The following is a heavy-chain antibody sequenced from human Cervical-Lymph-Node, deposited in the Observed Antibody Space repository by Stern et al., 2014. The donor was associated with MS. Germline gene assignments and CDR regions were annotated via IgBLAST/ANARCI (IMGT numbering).Heavy chain of an antibody. V-gene: IGHV1-46*03. CDR1: GYTFTRYY. CDR3: AREKRDCSGGSCYSRDDY. D-gene: IGHD2-15*01. J-gene: IGHJ4*02. Sequence: VQLLESGAEVKKPGASVKVSCKASGYTFTRYYMHWVRQAPGKGLEWMGIINPSGGTTNHAQKFQGRVTMTRDTSTSTVYMELSSLRSEDTAVYYCAREKRDCSGGSCYSRDDYWGQGTLVTVSS. CDR2: INPSGGTT.